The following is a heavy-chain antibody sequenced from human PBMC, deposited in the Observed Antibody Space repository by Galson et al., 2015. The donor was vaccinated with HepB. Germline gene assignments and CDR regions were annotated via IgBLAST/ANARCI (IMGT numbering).Heavy chain of an antibody. Sequence: SLRLSYAASGFTFSTYSMSWVRQAPGKGLEWLSCISTSSSAIYYADSVRGRFTISRDNAKDSLYLQTNSLRAEDTAVYYCARVGYYDIFGPAHYWGQGTLVTVSS. CDR2: ISTSSSAI. CDR3: ARVGYYDIFGPAHY. CDR1: GFTFSTYS. J-gene: IGHJ4*02. V-gene: IGHV3-48*01. D-gene: IGHD3-22*01.